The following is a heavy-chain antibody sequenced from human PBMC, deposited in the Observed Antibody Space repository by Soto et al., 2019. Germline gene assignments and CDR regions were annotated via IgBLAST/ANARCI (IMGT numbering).Heavy chain of an antibody. CDR3: AKVRAVAGTHLDY. CDR2: ISANGDKK. V-gene: IGHV3-23*01. D-gene: IGHD6-19*01. J-gene: IGHJ4*02. CDR1: GFTFRNYP. Sequence: EVQLLESGGNLVQPGGSLRLSCAVSGFTFRNYPMNWVRQAPGKGLEWISSISANGDKKYYADSVTGRFTVSKDTSKNTLYLHMSGLRAEDTAIYYCAKVRAVAGTHLDYWGQGTLVTVSS.